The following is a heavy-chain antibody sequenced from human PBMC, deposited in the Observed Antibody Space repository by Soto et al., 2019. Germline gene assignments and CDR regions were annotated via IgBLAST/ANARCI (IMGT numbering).Heavy chain of an antibody. CDR2: IKQDGSEK. Sequence: EWVANIKQDGSEKYYVDSVKGRFTISRDNAKNSLYLQMNSLRAEDTAVYYCARGNYDFWSGYYTWFDPWGQGTLVTVS. J-gene: IGHJ5*02. V-gene: IGHV3-7*01. CDR3: ARGNYDFWSGYYTWFDP. D-gene: IGHD3-3*01.